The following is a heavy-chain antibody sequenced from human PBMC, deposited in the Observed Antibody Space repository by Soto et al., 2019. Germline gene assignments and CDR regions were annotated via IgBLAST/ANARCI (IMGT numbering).Heavy chain of an antibody. Sequence: QVQLQESGPGLVKPSETLSLTCTASSDSISSYYWSWIRQPPGKRLEWIGYISYSGSTDYNPSLKSRVTISGDTSKKQSSLKVSSVTAADTAVYYCARGTASQLPVDYWGQGTLVTVSS. CDR1: SDSISSYY. CDR3: ARGTASQLPVDY. CDR2: ISYSGST. V-gene: IGHV4-59*01. J-gene: IGHJ4*02. D-gene: IGHD6-6*01.